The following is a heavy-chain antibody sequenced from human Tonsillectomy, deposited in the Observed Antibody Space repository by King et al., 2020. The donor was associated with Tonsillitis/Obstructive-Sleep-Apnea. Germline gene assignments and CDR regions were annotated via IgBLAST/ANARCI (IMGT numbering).Heavy chain of an antibody. CDR1: GFTFSSYS. Sequence: DVQLVESGGGLVKPGGSLRLSCAASGFTFSSYSMNWVRQAPGKGLEWVSSISNSGRYIYYADSVKGRFTISRDNAKDSLYLQMNSLRAEDTAVYYCARDGEYYGSGIFGDAFDIWGQGTMVSVSS. D-gene: IGHD3-10*01. J-gene: IGHJ3*02. V-gene: IGHV3-21*01. CDR2: ISNSGRYI. CDR3: ARDGEYYGSGIFGDAFDI.